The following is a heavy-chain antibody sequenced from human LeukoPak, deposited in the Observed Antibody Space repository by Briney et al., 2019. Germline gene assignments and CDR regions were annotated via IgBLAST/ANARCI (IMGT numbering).Heavy chain of an antibody. CDR1: GGSISSGGYY. V-gene: IGHV4-31*03. Sequence: SQTLSLTCTVSGGSISSGGYYWSWIRQHPGKVLEWIGYIYYSGSTYYNPSLKSRVTISVDTSKNQFSLKLSSVTAADTAVYYCARDYHGAGSSNWFDPWGQGTLVTVSS. CDR3: ARDYHGAGSSNWFDP. D-gene: IGHD4-17*01. CDR2: IYYSGST. J-gene: IGHJ5*02.